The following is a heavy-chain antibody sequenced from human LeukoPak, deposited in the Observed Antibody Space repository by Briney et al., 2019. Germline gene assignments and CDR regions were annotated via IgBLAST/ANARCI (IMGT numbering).Heavy chain of an antibody. V-gene: IGHV3-23*01. J-gene: IGHJ3*01. Sequence: GGSLRLSCAASGFTISSFSMSWVRQAPGKGLEWVSAISVSGTRTYYADYVMGRFTISRDNSKNTLYLQMNSLGAEDTAVYHCAKEVRSGYGSAFDVWGQGTMVTVSS. CDR3: AKEVRSGYGSAFDV. CDR2: ISVSGTRT. D-gene: IGHD5-12*01. CDR1: GFTISSFS.